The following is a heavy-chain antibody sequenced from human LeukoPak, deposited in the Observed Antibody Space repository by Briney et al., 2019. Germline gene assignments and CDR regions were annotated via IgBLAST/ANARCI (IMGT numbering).Heavy chain of an antibody. V-gene: IGHV4-34*01. Sequence: PSETLSLTCAVYGGSFSGYYWSWIRQPPGKGLEWIGEINHSGSTNYNPSLKSRVTISVDTSKNQFSLKLSSVTAADTAVYYCAGRRGYAAYWGQGTLVTVSS. CDR3: AGRRGYAAY. J-gene: IGHJ4*02. D-gene: IGHD5-18*01. CDR1: GGSFSGYY. CDR2: INHSGST.